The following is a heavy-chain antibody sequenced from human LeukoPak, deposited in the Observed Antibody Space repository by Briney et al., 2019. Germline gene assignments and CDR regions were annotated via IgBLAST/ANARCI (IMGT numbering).Heavy chain of an antibody. CDR2: IYYSGST. J-gene: IGHJ4*02. CDR1: GGSFSGYY. D-gene: IGHD3-22*01. CDR3: ARDIGYYDSSGYYSGDY. Sequence: SETLSLTCAVYGGSFSGYYWSWIRQPPGKGLEWIGYIYYSGSTNYNPSLKSRVTISVDTSKNQFSLKLSSVTAADTAVYYCARDIGYYDSSGYYSGDYWGQGTLVTVSS. V-gene: IGHV4-34*01.